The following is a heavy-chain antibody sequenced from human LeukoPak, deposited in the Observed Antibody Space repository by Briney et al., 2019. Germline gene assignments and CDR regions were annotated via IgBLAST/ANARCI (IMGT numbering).Heavy chain of an antibody. J-gene: IGHJ3*02. D-gene: IGHD5-24*01. V-gene: IGHV6-1*01. CDR3: ARGSGWRDAFDI. CDR2: IYYKSKWYN. Sequence: SQTLSLTCAISGDSVSSNSVAWNWIRQSPSRGLEWLGRIYYKSKWYNDYAVSVKSRITINPDTSKNQFSLQLNSVTPEDTAVYYCARGSGWRDAFDIWGQGTMVTVSS. CDR1: GDSVSSNSVA.